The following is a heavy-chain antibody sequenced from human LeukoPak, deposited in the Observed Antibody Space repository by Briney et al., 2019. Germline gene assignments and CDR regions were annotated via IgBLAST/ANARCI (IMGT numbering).Heavy chain of an antibody. D-gene: IGHD3-10*01. V-gene: IGHV3-30*04. J-gene: IGHJ3*02. CDR2: ISYDGSNK. CDR3: ARGISSVAAFDI. Sequence: GGSLRLSCAASGFTFSSYAMHWVRQAPGKGLEWVAVISYDGSNKYYADSVKGRFTISRDNSKNSLYLQMNSLRAEDTAVYYCARGISSVAAFDIWGQGTMVTVSS. CDR1: GFTFSSYA.